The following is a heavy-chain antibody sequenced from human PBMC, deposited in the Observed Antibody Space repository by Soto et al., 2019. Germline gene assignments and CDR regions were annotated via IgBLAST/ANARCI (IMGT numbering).Heavy chain of an antibody. CDR2: ISSSSSYI. CDR3: ARDLGEYNWNDDYYYYYGMDV. V-gene: IGHV3-21*01. D-gene: IGHD1-1*01. CDR1: GFTFSSYS. Sequence: GGSLRLSCAASGFTFSSYSMNWVRQAPGKGLEWVSSISSSSSYIYYADSVKGRFTISRDNAKNSLYLQMNSLRAEDTAVYYCARDLGEYNWNDDYYYYYGMDVWGQGTTVTVSS. J-gene: IGHJ6*02.